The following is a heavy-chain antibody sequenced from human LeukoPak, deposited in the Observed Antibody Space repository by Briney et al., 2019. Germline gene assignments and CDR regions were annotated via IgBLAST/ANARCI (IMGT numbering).Heavy chain of an antibody. J-gene: IGHJ6*02. D-gene: IGHD3-16*01. CDR1: GGSISRNNYY. CDR3: AVPRFGGDGMDV. Sequence: SETLSLTCIVSGGSISRNNYYWGWIRQPPGTGLEWIGSIYYSGSTYYNPSLKSRVTISVDTSKNQFSLKLSSVTVADTAVYYCAVPRFGGDGMDVWGQGATVTVSS. CDR2: IYYSGST. V-gene: IGHV4-39*01.